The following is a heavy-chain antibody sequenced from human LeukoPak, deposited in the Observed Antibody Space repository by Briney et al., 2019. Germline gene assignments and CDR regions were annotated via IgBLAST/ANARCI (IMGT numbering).Heavy chain of an antibody. Sequence: ETLSLTCTVSGGSISSSSYYWGWIRQPPGKGLEWVSGINWNGGSTGYADSVKGRFTISRDNSKNTLYLQMNSLRAEDTAVYYCAKPARTDYADYWGQGTLVTVSS. D-gene: IGHD1-14*01. CDR1: GGSISSSSYY. V-gene: IGHV3-23*01. CDR3: AKPARTDYADY. CDR2: INWNGGST. J-gene: IGHJ4*02.